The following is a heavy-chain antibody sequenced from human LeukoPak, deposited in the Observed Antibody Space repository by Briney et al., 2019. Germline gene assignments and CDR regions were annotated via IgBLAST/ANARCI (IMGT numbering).Heavy chain of an antibody. J-gene: IGHJ4*02. CDR3: ARDRDTTMVTSFDY. V-gene: IGHV1-69*01. CDR2: IIPIFGTA. CDR1: GGTLSNYA. D-gene: IGHD5-18*01. Sequence: ASVKVSCKASGGTLSNYAISWVRQAPGQGLEWMGGIIPIFGTANYAQKFQGRVTITADEFTSTAYMELSSLRSEDTAVYYCARDRDTTMVTSFDYWGQGTLVTVSS.